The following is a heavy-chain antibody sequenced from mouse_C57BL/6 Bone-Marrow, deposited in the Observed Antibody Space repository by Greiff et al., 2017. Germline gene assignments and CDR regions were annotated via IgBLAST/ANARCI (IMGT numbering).Heavy chain of an antibody. CDR3: FITTDYAMDY. J-gene: IGHJ4*01. V-gene: IGHV1-75*01. Sequence: QVQLQQSGPELVKPGASVKISCKASGYTFTDYYINWVKQRPGQGLEWIGWIFPGSGSTYYNQKFKGKATLTVDQSSSTAYMQLNSLTSEDSAVYYSFITTDYAMDYWGQGTSVTVSS. D-gene: IGHD1-1*01. CDR1: GYTFTDYY. CDR2: IFPGSGST.